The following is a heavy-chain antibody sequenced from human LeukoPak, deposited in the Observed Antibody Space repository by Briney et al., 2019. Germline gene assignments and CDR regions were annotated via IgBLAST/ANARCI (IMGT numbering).Heavy chain of an antibody. D-gene: IGHD2-2*01. CDR3: AKDRSKYCSGTTCLLFDY. Sequence: PGGSLRLSCAASGFTFSSYAMSWVRQAPGKGLEWVSSISGSGNRTYYADSVKGRFTISRDNSKNTLYLPINSLRAEDRAVYSCAKDRSKYCSGTTCLLFDYWGQGTLVTVSS. J-gene: IGHJ4*02. V-gene: IGHV3-23*01. CDR1: GFTFSSYA. CDR2: ISGSGNRT.